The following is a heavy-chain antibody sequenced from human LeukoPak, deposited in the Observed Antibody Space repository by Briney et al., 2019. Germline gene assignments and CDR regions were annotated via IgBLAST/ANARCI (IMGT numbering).Heavy chain of an antibody. J-gene: IGHJ4*02. CDR3: APLGCSGGSCYSV. CDR1: GFTFSSYA. V-gene: IGHV3-53*01. D-gene: IGHD2-15*01. CDR2: IYSGGST. Sequence: GGSLRLSCAASGFTFSSYAMSWVRQAPGKGLEWVSVIYSGGSTYYADSVKGRFTISRDNSKNTLYLQMNSLRAEDTAVYYCAPLGCSGGSCYSVWGQGTLVTVSS.